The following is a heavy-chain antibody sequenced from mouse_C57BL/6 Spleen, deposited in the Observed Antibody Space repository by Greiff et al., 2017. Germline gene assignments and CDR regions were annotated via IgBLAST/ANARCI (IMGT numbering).Heavy chain of an antibody. CDR2: IYPGDGDT. Sequence: QVQLQQSGPELVKPGASVKISCKASGYAFSSSWMNWVKQRPGKGLEWIGRIYPGDGDTNYNGKFKGKATLTADKSSSTAYMQLSSLTSEDSAVYFCARSQTGTWVFDYWGQGTTRTVSS. D-gene: IGHD4-1*01. CDR1: GYAFSSSW. CDR3: ARSQTGTWVFDY. V-gene: IGHV1-82*01. J-gene: IGHJ2*01.